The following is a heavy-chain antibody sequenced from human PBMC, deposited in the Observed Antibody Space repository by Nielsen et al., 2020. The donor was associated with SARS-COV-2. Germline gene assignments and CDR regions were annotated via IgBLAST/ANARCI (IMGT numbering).Heavy chain of an antibody. D-gene: IGHD3-22*01. CDR1: GYTFTNYY. V-gene: IGHV1-46*01. CDR2: INPTNGGT. CDR3: ARDSSGTYRRVDY. Sequence: ASVKVSCKASGYTFTNYYIHWMRQAPGQGLEWMGLINPTNGGTTYAQKFQGRVTMTRDTSTSTVYMELSSLRSDDTAVYYCARDSSGTYRRVDYWGQGTLVTVSS. J-gene: IGHJ4*02.